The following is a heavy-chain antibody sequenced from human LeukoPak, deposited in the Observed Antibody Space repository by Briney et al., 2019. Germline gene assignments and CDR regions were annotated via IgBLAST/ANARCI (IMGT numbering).Heavy chain of an antibody. CDR1: GFTFSSYG. V-gene: IGHV3-30*02. D-gene: IGHD3-3*01. CDR3: AKAPGFWSGYCEL. CDR2: IRYDGSNK. J-gene: IGHJ4*02. Sequence: GGSLRLSCAASGFTFSSYGMHWVRQAPGKGLEWVAFIRYDGSNKYYADSVKGRFTISRDNSKNTLYLQMNSLRAEDTAVYYCAKAPGFWSGYCELWGQGTLVTVSS.